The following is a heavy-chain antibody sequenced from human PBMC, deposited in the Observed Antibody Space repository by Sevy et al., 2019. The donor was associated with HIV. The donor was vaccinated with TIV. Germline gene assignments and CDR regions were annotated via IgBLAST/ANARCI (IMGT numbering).Heavy chain of an antibody. CDR2: IRSKANSYAT. D-gene: IGHD4-17*01. V-gene: IGHV3-73*01. CDR3: TRQAPLDYGDYVGVAFDI. CDR1: GFTFSGSA. Sequence: GGSLRLSCAASGFTFSGSAMHWVRQASGKGLEWAGRIRSKANSYATAYAASLKGGFTISRDDSKNTAYLQMNSLKTEDTAVYYCTRQAPLDYGDYVGVAFDIWGQGTMVTVSS. J-gene: IGHJ3*02.